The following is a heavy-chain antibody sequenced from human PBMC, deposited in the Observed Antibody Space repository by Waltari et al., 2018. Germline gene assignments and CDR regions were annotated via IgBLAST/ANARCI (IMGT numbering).Heavy chain of an antibody. CDR2: MKKDGSIE. CDR1: GFTLSNYG. Sequence: QVRLVESGGGVVQPGGSLRLSCAAAGFTLSNYGMYWVRQAPGKGLEWVAFMKKDGSIEYYADSVKGRFTISRDNSKKMVYLEMNSLRAEDTAVFYCARKGDRYWIFDYWGQGTLVTVSS. J-gene: IGHJ4*02. V-gene: IGHV3-30*19. CDR3: ARKGDRYWIFDY. D-gene: IGHD3-16*02.